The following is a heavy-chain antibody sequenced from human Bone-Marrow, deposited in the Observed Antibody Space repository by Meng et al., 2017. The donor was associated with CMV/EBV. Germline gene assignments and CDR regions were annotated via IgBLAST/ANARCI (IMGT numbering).Heavy chain of an antibody. CDR3: AKRQVKQAYWYFDL. CDR1: GFTFSSYW. D-gene: IGHD6-6*01. Sequence: GESLKISCAASGFTFSSYWMHWVRQAPGKGLVWVSRINSDGSSTSYADSVKGRFTISRDNAKNTLYLQMNSLRAEDTAVYYCAKRQVKQAYWYFDLWGRGTLVTVSS. V-gene: IGHV3-74*01. J-gene: IGHJ2*01. CDR2: INSDGSST.